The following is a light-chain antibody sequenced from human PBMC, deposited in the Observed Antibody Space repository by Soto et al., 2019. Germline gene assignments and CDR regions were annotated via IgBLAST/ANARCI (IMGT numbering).Light chain of an antibody. CDR2: EVS. CDR3: SSYAGNNNLRV. CDR1: SSDVGGYNY. J-gene: IGLJ1*01. V-gene: IGLV2-8*01. Sequence: QSALTQPSSASGSPGQSVTISCTGTSSDVGGYNYVSWYQQHPGKAPKLMIYEVSKRPSGVPDRFSGSKSGNTASLTVSGLQAEDEADYYCSSYAGNNNLRVFGTGTKVTVL.